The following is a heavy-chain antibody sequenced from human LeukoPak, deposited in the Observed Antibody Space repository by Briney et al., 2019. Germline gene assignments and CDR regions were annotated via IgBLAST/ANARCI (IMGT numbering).Heavy chain of an antibody. J-gene: IGHJ3*02. Sequence: GGSLRLSCAASGFTFSSYGMHWVRQAPGKGLEWVAVIWYDGSNKYYADSVKGRFTISRDNSKNTLYLQMNSLRAEDTAVYYCARSKSIQLWLSRHGAFDIWGQGTMVTVSS. CDR1: GFTFSSYG. CDR2: IWYDGSNK. V-gene: IGHV3-33*01. D-gene: IGHD5-18*01. CDR3: ARSKSIQLWLSRHGAFDI.